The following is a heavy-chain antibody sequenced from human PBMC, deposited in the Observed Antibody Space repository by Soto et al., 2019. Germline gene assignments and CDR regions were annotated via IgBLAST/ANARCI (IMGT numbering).Heavy chain of an antibody. CDR2: ISYDGSNK. Sequence: QVQLVESGGGVVQPGRSLTLSCAASGFTFSSYAMHWVRQAPGKGLEWVAVISYDGSNKYYADSVKGRFTISRDNSKNTLYLKMNSLRAEDTAVYYCARGMGASDYWGQGTLVTVSS. CDR3: ARGMGASDY. J-gene: IGHJ4*02. CDR1: GFTFSSYA. V-gene: IGHV3-30-3*01. D-gene: IGHD1-26*01.